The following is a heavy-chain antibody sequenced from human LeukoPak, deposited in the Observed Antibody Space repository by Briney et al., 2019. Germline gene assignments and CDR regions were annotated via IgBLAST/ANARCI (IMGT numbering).Heavy chain of an antibody. V-gene: IGHV4-34*01. CDR1: GGSFSGYY. J-gene: IGHJ4*02. CDR2: INHSGST. D-gene: IGHD1-20*01. Sequence: SETLSLTCAVYGGSFSGYYWSWIRQPPGKGLEWIGEINHSGSTNYNPSLKSRVTISVDTSKNQFSLKLSSVTAADTAVYYCARQDNYYFDYWGQGILVTVSS. CDR3: ARQDNYYFDY.